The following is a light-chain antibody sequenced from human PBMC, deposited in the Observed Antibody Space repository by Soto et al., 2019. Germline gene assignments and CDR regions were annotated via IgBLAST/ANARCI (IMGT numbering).Light chain of an antibody. CDR3: QQRSNWT. V-gene: IGKV3-11*01. Sequence: ELVLTQSPATLSLSPGERATLSCRASQSVSNYLAWYQQEPGQAPRLLIYDASNRATGIPARFSGSGSGTDFTLTISRIEPEDFAVYYCQQRSNWTFGQGTKV. J-gene: IGKJ1*01. CDR1: QSVSNY. CDR2: DAS.